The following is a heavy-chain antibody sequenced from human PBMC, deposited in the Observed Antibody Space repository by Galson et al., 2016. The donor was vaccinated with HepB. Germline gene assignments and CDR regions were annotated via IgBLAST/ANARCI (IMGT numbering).Heavy chain of an antibody. CDR1: GLTFSRCD. V-gene: IGHV3-13*01. D-gene: IGHD2-15*01. Sequence: SLRLSCAASGLTFSRCDMHWVRQATGKGLEWVSAIGTAGDTYYPGSARGRFTISRENAKNSLYLQMNRLTAGDTAVYYYARGKFNCSGGTCHYYGVDVWGKGITVTVSS. J-gene: IGHJ6*04. CDR3: ARGKFNCSGGTCHYYGVDV. CDR2: IGTAGDT.